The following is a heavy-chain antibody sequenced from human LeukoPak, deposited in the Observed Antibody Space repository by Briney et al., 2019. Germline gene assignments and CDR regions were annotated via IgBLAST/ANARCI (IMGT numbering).Heavy chain of an antibody. Sequence: MASETLSLTDTVSGGSISSYYWSWIRQPPGKGLEWIGYIYYSGSTNYNPSLKSRVTISVDTSKNQFSLKLSSVTAADTAVYYCARGNSWYVNNYWGQGTLVTVSS. CDR2: IYYSGST. J-gene: IGHJ4*02. V-gene: IGHV4-59*01. CDR3: ARGNSWYVNNY. D-gene: IGHD6-13*01. CDR1: GGSISSYY.